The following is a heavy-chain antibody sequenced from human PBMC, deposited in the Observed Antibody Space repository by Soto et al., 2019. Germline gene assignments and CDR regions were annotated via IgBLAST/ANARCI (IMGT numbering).Heavy chain of an antibody. D-gene: IGHD1-7*01. V-gene: IGHV6-1*01. Sequence: QVQLQESGPGLVKPSQTLSLTCAISGDSVSSNSAAWNWIRLSPSRGLEWLARTYYRSRGYNDYAVSVRSRIPVNPDTSKNQFSLQLTSVTPEDTAVYYCAGTTSHQWYYMDVWGKGTTVTVSS. CDR1: GDSVSSNSAA. CDR2: TYYRSRGYN. CDR3: AGTTSHQWYYMDV. J-gene: IGHJ6*03.